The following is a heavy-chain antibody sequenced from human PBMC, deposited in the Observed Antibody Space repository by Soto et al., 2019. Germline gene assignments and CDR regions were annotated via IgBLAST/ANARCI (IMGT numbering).Heavy chain of an antibody. CDR3: ARGSGWYFH. V-gene: IGHV4-61*08. J-gene: IGHJ4*02. CDR2: MYHSGST. D-gene: IGHD6-19*01. Sequence: SETLSLTCAVSGGSISSGGYSWSWIRQPPGKGLEWIGYMYHSGSTNYNPSLKSRVTISMDTSKNQFSLKLSSVTAADTAAYYCARGSGWYFHWGQGTLVTVSS. CDR1: GGSISSGGYS.